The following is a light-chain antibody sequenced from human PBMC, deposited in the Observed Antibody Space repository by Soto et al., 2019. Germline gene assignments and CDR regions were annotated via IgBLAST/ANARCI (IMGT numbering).Light chain of an antibody. CDR2: DAS. CDR1: QSVSTF. V-gene: IGKV3-11*02. CDR3: QQGTDWPPGT. Sequence: EIVLTQSPATLSLSPGERAILSCRASQSVSTFLAWYQHKPGQAPRLLIYDASNRATGIPDRFRGSGSGRDFTLTISSVEPEDFALYYCQQGTDWPPGTFGKWTKVDIK. J-gene: IGKJ1*01.